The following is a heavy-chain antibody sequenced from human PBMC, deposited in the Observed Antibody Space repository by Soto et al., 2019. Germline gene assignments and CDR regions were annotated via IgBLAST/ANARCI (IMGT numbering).Heavy chain of an antibody. CDR3: ARALAGIDY. V-gene: IGHV4-61*03. J-gene: IGHJ4*02. CDR1: GGSVSSGTYY. D-gene: IGHD6-19*01. CDR2: IYYSGIT. Sequence: QVQLQESGPGLVKPSETLSLTCTVSGGSVSSGTYYWSWIRQPPGKGLEWIGYIYYSGITNYNPSLQSRVTISVDTSNNHFSLKLSSVTAADTAVYYCARALAGIDYWGQGTLVTVSS.